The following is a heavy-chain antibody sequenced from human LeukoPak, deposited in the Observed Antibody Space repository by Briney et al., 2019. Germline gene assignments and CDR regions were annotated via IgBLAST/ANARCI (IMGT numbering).Heavy chain of an antibody. CDR3: ARRYYYNLGSFPFDF. Sequence: PSESLSLTGAVAGGPVSGYFWGWIRQSSGKGLEWIGEIHNSGTTNYNPSLNTRFTISEDTPKNQFYLNLSSVTAADTAVYYCARRYYYNLGSFPFDFWGQGTLVTVSS. CDR1: GGPVSGYF. D-gene: IGHD3-10*01. J-gene: IGHJ4*02. V-gene: IGHV4-34*01. CDR2: IHNSGTT.